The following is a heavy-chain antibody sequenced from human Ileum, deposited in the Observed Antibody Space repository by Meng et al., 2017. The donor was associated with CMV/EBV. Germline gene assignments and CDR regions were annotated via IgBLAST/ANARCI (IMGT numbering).Heavy chain of an antibody. CDR2: RHKNGND. CDR1: GDSISSDNYH. Sequence: QVQLQGSGPGLVKPSQTPSLTCSVSGDSISSDNYHWSWIRQPAGKGLEWIGQRHKNGNDNYNASLKSRVTISIDTSKNQFSLTLTSVTAADTAVYYCAIYYGGVGGRGYWAQGTLVTVPS. CDR3: AIYYGGVGGRGY. J-gene: IGHJ4*02. D-gene: IGHD2-21*01. V-gene: IGHV4-61*02.